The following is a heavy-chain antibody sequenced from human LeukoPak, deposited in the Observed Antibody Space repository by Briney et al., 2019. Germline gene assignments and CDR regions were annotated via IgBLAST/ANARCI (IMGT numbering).Heavy chain of an antibody. CDR2: INPNSGGI. Sequence: RASVKVSCKASGYTFTGYYMHWVRQAPGQGLEWMGWINPNSGGINYAQKFQGRVTMTRDTSISTAYMELSRLRSDDTAVYYCAREAGRNSGYDWVLWGQGTLVTVSS. D-gene: IGHD5-12*01. V-gene: IGHV1-2*02. CDR1: GYTFTGYY. CDR3: AREAGRNSGYDWVL. J-gene: IGHJ4*02.